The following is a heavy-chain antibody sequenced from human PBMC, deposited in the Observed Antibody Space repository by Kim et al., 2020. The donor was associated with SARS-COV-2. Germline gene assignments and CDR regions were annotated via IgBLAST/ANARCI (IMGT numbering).Heavy chain of an antibody. Sequence: KTDGGTTDYAAPWKGRFTISRDDSKNTLYLQMNSLKTEDTAVYYCTTADYWGQGTLVTVSS. V-gene: IGHV3-15*01. J-gene: IGHJ4*02. CDR3: TTADY. CDR2: KTDGGTT.